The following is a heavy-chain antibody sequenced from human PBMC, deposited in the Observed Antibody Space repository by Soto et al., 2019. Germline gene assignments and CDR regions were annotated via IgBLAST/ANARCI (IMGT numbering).Heavy chain of an antibody. J-gene: IGHJ5*02. CDR2: INHSGST. CDR3: ARGRSSWYVGWNWFDP. V-gene: IGHV4-34*01. D-gene: IGHD6-13*01. Sequence: QVQLQQWGAGLLKPSETLSLTCAVYGGSFSGYYWSWIRQPPGKGLEWIGEINHSGSTNYNPSLKSRVFISVVTSRHQFSLKLSSVTAADTAVYYCARGRSSWYVGWNWFDPWGQGTLVTVSS. CDR1: GGSFSGYY.